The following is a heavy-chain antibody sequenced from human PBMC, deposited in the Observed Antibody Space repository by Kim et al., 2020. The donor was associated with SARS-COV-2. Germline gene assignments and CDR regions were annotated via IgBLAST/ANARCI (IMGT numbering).Heavy chain of an antibody. CDR1: GYTFTSYG. D-gene: IGHD5-12*01. CDR2: ISAYNGNT. Sequence: ASVKVSCKASGYTFTSYGISSVRQAPGQGLEWMGWISAYNGNTNYAQKLQGRVTMTTDTSTSTAYMELRSLRSDDTAVYYCARDVVEMATILPYYYYGMDGWGQGTTVTVSS. J-gene: IGHJ6*02. CDR3: ARDVVEMATILPYYYYGMDG. V-gene: IGHV1-18*01.